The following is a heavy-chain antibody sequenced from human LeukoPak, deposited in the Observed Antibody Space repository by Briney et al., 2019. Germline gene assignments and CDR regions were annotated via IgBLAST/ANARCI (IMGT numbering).Heavy chain of an antibody. CDR1: GFTFSSYS. CDR3: ARGCSGGSCYPGVNNWFDP. CDR2: ISSSSIYI. J-gene: IGHJ5*02. D-gene: IGHD2-15*01. V-gene: IGHV3-21*01. Sequence: GGSLRLSCAASGFTFSSYSMNWVRQAPGKGLEWVSSISSSSIYIYYADSVKGRFTISRDNAKNSLYLQMNSLRAEDTAVYYCARGCSGGSCYPGVNNWFDPWGQGTLVTVSS.